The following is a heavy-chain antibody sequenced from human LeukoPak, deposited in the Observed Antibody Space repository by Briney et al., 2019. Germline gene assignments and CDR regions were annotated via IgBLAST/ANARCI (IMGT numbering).Heavy chain of an antibody. J-gene: IGHJ4*02. V-gene: IGHV4-39*01. D-gene: IGHD5-24*01. CDR2: IYYSGST. CDR3: AKTRDGYLFDY. CDR1: GGSISSSSYY. Sequence: SETLSLTCTVSGGSISSSSYYWGWIRQPPGKGLEWIGNIYYSGSTYYNPSLKSQVTISVDTSKNQFSLKLSSVTAADTAVYYCAKTRDGYLFDYWGQGTLVTVSS.